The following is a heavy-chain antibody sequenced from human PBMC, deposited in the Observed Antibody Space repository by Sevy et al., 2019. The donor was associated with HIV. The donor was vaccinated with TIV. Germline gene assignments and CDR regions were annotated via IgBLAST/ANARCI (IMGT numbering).Heavy chain of an antibody. CDR3: ARGTYYYHSRFYYPFDY. CDR1: GLTSRTYW. Sequence: GGSLRLSCVVSGLTSRTYWMHWVRRAPGKGLQWVVSINPDRGENYDVASVKGRFTSSRDNTKNSLYLQMTSLRADDTATYYCARGTYYYHSRFYYPFDYWGQGTTVTVSS. D-gene: IGHD3-10*01. J-gene: IGHJ4*02. CDR2: INPDRGEN. V-gene: IGHV3-7*01.